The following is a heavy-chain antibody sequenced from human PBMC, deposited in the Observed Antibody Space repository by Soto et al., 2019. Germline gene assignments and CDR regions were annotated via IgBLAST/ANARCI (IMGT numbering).Heavy chain of an antibody. J-gene: IGHJ6*02. CDR2: ISWDGGST. CDR1: GFTFTTAW. Sequence: LRLSCAASGFTFTTAWINWVRQAPGKGLEWVSLISWDGGSTYYADSVKGRFTISRDNSKNSLYLQMNSLRTEDTALYYCAKDLGYCSSTSCYYYYYGMDVWGQGTTVTVSS. CDR3: AKDLGYCSSTSCYYYYYGMDV. D-gene: IGHD2-2*01. V-gene: IGHV3-43*01.